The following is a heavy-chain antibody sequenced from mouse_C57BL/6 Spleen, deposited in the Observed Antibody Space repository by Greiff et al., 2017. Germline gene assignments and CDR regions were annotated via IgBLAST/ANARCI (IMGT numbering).Heavy chain of an antibody. CDR2: IDPENGDT. V-gene: IGHV14-4*01. J-gene: IGHJ4*01. Sequence: VQLQQSGAELVRPGASVKLSCTASGFNIKDDYMHWVKQRPEQGLEWIGWIDPENGDTEYASKFQGKATITADTSSNTAYLQLSSRTSEETAVDYCATRYGNYGAMDYWGQGTSVTVSS. CDR1: GFNIKDDY. CDR3: ATRYGNYGAMDY. D-gene: IGHD2-10*02.